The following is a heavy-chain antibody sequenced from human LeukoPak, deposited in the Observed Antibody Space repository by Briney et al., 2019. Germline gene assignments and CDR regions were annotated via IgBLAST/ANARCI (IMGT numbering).Heavy chain of an antibody. CDR1: GGTFSSYI. J-gene: IGHJ5*02. CDR2: IIPILDIP. CDR3: ATAGHYNT. V-gene: IGHV1-69*02. D-gene: IGHD3-22*01. Sequence: ALVKVSCKASGGTFSSYIIRWVRQAAGQGVEWMGRIIPILDIPTYAQNFQGRVTITADKSTSTAYMELSSLRSEDTAVYYCATAGHYNTWGQGTLVTVSS.